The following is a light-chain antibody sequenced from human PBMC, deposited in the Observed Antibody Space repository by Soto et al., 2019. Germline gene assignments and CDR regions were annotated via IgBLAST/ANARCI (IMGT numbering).Light chain of an antibody. V-gene: IGLV2-14*01. Sequence: QSALTQPASVSGSPGQSITISCTGTSSDVGGYIYVSWYQQHPGKAPKLMIYEVSNRPSGVANRFSGSKSGNTASLTISGLQAEDEADYYCSSYTTSSILYVFGTGTKLTVL. CDR1: SSDVGGYIY. J-gene: IGLJ1*01. CDR3: SSYTTSSILYV. CDR2: EVS.